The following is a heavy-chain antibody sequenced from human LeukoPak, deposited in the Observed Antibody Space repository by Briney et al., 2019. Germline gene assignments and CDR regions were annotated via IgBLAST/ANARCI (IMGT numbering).Heavy chain of an antibody. V-gene: IGHV4-61*02. D-gene: IGHD3-22*01. J-gene: IGHJ4*02. CDR1: GGSISSGNKY. CDR3: ARDYYDSSGYYPHPLDY. CDR2: FHTSGST. Sequence: SETLSLTCTVSGGSISSGNKYWSWIRQPAGKGLEWIGRFHTSGSTNYNPSLKSRVTISVDTSKNQFSLKLSSVTAADTAVYYCARDYYDSSGYYPHPLDYWGQGTLVTVSS.